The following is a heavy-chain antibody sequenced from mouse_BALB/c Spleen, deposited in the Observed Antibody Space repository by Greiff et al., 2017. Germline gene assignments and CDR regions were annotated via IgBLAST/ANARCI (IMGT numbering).Heavy chain of an antibody. CDR2: INPYYGST. CDR3: ARDYGSSPYYAMDY. CDR1: GYSFTDYI. D-gene: IGHD1-1*01. Sequence: VQLQQTGPELVKPGASVKISCKASGYSFTDYIMLWVKQSHGKSLEWIGNINPYYGSTSYNLKFKGKATLTVDKSSSTAYMQLNSLTSEDSAVYYCARDYGSSPYYAMDYWGQGTSVTVSS. J-gene: IGHJ4*01. V-gene: IGHV1-39*01.